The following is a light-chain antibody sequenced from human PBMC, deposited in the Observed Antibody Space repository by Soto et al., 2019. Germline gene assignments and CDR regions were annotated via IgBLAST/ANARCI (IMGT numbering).Light chain of an antibody. CDR3: SSYTSRSTLVV. CDR1: SRGVGGYNY. CDR2: DVS. Sequence: QSALTQPASVSGSPGQSITISCTGTSRGVGGYNYVSWYQQHPGKAPKLMIYDVSNRPEGVSNRFSGSKSGNTACLTISGRQAEDEAEYYCSSYTSRSTLVVFGGGTELTVL. V-gene: IGLV2-14*01. J-gene: IGLJ2*01.